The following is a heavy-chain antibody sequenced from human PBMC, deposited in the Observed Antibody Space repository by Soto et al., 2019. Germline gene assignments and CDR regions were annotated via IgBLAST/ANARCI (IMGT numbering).Heavy chain of an antibody. CDR2: TYYSAKWHH. Sequence: PSQPLSLTRAISGDSVSGDRAAWRWIRQSPSRGLEWLERTYYSAKWHHDYAFSVRSRVTTNPDASNNEFSQQHYLLTPEDTAVYYYAAISLFGGMDLRGQGAPVTVS. D-gene: IGHD2-21*01. CDR3: AAISLFGGMDL. CDR1: GDSVSGDRAA. J-gene: IGHJ6*02. V-gene: IGHV6-1*01.